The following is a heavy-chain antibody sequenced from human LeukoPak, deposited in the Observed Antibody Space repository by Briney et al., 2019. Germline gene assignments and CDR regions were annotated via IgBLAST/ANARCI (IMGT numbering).Heavy chain of an antibody. Sequence: GGSLRLSCAASGFTFSDYYMSWIRQAPGKGLEWVSYISSSGSTIYYADSVKGRFTISRDNAKNSLYLQMNSLRAEDTAVYYCARMYYDFWSGYHKGAFDIWGQGTMVTVSS. D-gene: IGHD3-3*01. J-gene: IGHJ3*02. CDR2: ISSSGSTI. CDR3: ARMYYDFWSGYHKGAFDI. V-gene: IGHV3-11*04. CDR1: GFTFSDYY.